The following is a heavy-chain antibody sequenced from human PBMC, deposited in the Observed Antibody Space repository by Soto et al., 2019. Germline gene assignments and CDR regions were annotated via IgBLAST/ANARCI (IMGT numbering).Heavy chain of an antibody. J-gene: IGHJ6*02. Sequence: PGGSLRLSCAASGFTFSSYSMNWVRQAPGKGLEWVSSISSSSSYIYYADSVKGRFTISRDNAKNSLYLQMNSLRAEDTAVYYCARDKDTRYDSSGYSTIPAYYYYGMDVWGQGTTVTVSS. CDR2: ISSSSSYI. V-gene: IGHV3-21*01. D-gene: IGHD3-22*01. CDR1: GFTFSSYS. CDR3: ARDKDTRYDSSGYSTIPAYYYYGMDV.